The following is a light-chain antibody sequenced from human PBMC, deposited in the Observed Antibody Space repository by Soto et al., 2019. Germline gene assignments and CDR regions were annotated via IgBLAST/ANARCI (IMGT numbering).Light chain of an antibody. J-gene: IGKJ2*01. CDR2: GAS. V-gene: IGKV3-15*01. CDR1: QSINSE. Sequence: EIVMTQSPATLSLSPGERAALSCRASQSINSELAWYQQKPGQPPRLLIYGASTRATGVPARFTGSESGSEFTLTISGLQSEDFAVYYCQQGHNWPITFGKGTRLEI. CDR3: QQGHNWPIT.